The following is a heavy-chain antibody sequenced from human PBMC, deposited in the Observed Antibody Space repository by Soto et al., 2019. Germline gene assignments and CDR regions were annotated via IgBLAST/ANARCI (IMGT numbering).Heavy chain of an antibody. CDR3: ASDNLAYSSNHPRA. V-gene: IGHV3-66*01. CDR1: GFTVSSNY. CDR2: IYSGGST. D-gene: IGHD6-13*01. Sequence: EVQLVESGGGLVQPGGSLRLSCAASGFTVSSNYMSWVRQAPGKGLEWVSDIYSGGSTYYADSVKGRFTISRDNSKNTLYLQMNSLRAEDTAVYYCASDNLAYSSNHPRAWGQGTLVTVSS. J-gene: IGHJ5*02.